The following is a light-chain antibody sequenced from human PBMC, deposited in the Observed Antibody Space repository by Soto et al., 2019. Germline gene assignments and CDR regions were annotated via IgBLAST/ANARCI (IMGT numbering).Light chain of an antibody. J-gene: IGLJ1*01. Sequence: QSVLTQPASVSGSPGQSITIPCTGTSSDVGGYNYVSWYQQHPGNAPKLIIYDVSNRPSGVSNRFSGSKSGNTASLTIYGLQAEDEVDYYCSSYTSSSPYVFGPETKLTVL. CDR1: SSDVGGYNY. CDR3: SSYTSSSPYV. V-gene: IGLV2-14*03. CDR2: DVS.